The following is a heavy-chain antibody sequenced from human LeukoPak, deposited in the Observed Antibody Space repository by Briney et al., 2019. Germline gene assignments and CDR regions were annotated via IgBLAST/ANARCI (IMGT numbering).Heavy chain of an antibody. Sequence: GGSLRLSCVASGFTFSDYSLNWVRQAPGKGLEWISYIGSAIYYADSVKGRFTISRDNAKNSLFLQMNSLRAEDTAVYYCASSHGDKGWGQGTLVTVSS. D-gene: IGHD5-24*01. J-gene: IGHJ4*02. CDR1: GFTFSDYS. V-gene: IGHV3-48*01. CDR2: IGSAI. CDR3: ASSHGDKG.